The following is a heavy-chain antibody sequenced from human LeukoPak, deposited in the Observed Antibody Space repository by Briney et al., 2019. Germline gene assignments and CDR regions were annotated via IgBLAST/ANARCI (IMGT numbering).Heavy chain of an antibody. CDR1: GFTFSSYG. D-gene: IGHD1-1*01. J-gene: IGHJ3*02. CDR3: AKVLRGTTDPDAFDI. Sequence: GGSLRLSCAASGFTFSSYGMDWVRQAQGKGGEGGAFIRYDGRKKYYEDSVKGGFTISRDNSQNPLYLQMNSLRAEDTAVYYCAKVLRGTTDPDAFDIWGQGTMVTVSS. V-gene: IGHV3-30*02. CDR2: IRYDGRKK.